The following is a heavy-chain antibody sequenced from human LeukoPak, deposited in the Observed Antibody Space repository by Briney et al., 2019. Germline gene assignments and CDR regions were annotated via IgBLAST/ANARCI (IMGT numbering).Heavy chain of an antibody. CDR3: AKDDRKVVAATAEDH. V-gene: IGHV3-23*01. D-gene: IGHD2-15*01. CDR1: GFTFSSYA. Sequence: GGSLRLSCAASGFTFSSYAMSWVRQAPGKGLEWVSAISGSGGSTYYADSVKGRFTISRDNSKNTLYLQMNSLRAEDTAVYYCAKDDRKVVAATAEDHWGQGTLVTVSS. J-gene: IGHJ4*02. CDR2: ISGSGGST.